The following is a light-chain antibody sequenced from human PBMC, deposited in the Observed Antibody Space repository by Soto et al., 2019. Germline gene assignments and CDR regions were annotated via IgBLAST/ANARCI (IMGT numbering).Light chain of an antibody. V-gene: IGKV1-33*01. CDR1: QDISKN. J-gene: IGKJ5*01. Sequence: IQMTQSPSSLSASVGDRVTITCQASQDISKNLNWYQQKPGKAPKLLIYDASSLQTGVTSRYSGSGSATHFTFTISSVQPEDVATYYCQQYDNLLPITFGQGTRLEIK. CDR3: QQYDNLLPIT. CDR2: DAS.